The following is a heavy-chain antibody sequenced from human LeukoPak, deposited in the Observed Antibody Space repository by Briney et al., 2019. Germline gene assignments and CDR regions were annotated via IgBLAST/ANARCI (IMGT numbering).Heavy chain of an antibody. CDR1: GFMFSTYS. J-gene: IGHJ4*02. CDR2: ISSSSSYI. V-gene: IGHV3-21*01. D-gene: IGHD2-21*02. Sequence: GGSLRLSCAVSGFMFSTYSMNWVRQAPGKGLEWVSSISSSSSYIYYADSVKGRFTIPRDNAKSSLYLQMNSLRAEDTAVYYCAREICYGGDCYSDSFDYWGQGTLVTVSS. CDR3: AREICYGGDCYSDSFDY.